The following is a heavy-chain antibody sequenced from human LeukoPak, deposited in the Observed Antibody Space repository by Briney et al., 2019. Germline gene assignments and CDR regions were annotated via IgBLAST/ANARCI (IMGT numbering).Heavy chain of an antibody. CDR1: GYTFTSYG. CDR3: ARRVSRKHYYYYGMDV. CDR2: ISAYNGNT. J-gene: IGHJ6*02. Sequence: ASVKVSCKASGYTFTSYGISWVRRAPGQGLEWMGWISAYNGNTNYAQKLQGRVTMTTDTSTSTAYMELRSLRSDDTAVYYCARRVSRKHYYYYGMDVWGQGTTVTVSS. V-gene: IGHV1-18*01.